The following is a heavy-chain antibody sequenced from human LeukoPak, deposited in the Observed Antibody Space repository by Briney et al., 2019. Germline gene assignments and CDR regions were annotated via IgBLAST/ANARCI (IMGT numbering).Heavy chain of an antibody. CDR2: ISPDDSEI. J-gene: IGHJ4*02. Sequence: GESLKISCKGSGYSFTTYWIAWVRQMPGRGLEWMGIISPDDSEISYSPSFRGQVTISADKSTSTAYLQWSRLRASDTAIYYCARHEGSGSYYSYWGQGTLVTVSS. V-gene: IGHV5-51*01. CDR3: ARHEGSGSYYSY. D-gene: IGHD1-26*01. CDR1: GYSFTTYW.